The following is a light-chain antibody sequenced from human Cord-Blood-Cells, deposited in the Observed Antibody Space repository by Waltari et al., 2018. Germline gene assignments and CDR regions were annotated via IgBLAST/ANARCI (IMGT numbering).Light chain of an antibody. CDR1: QSVLYISNNKNY. J-gene: IGKJ3*01. CDR3: QQYYSTPFT. CDR2: WAS. V-gene: IGKV4-1*01. Sequence: DIVLTQSPDSLAVFLGERATINCKSSQSVLYISNNKNYLAWYQQKPGQPPKLLIYWASTRESGVPDRFSGSGSGTDFTLTISSLQAEDVAVYYCQQYYSTPFTFGPGTKVDIK.